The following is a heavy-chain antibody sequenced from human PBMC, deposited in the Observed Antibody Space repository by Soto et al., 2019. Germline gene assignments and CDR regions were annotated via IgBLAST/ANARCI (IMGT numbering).Heavy chain of an antibody. CDR1: GFTFSSYW. CDR2: INTDGSGT. J-gene: IGHJ4*02. Sequence: GGSLRLSCAASGFTFSSYWMHWVRQAPGTGLIWVSRINTDGSGTTYADSVRGRFTISRDNAKNTLYLQMNSLRAEDTAVYYCARDRAGGYPFYFDFWGQGALVTVSS. CDR3: ARDRAGGYPFYFDF. V-gene: IGHV3-74*01. D-gene: IGHD3-22*01.